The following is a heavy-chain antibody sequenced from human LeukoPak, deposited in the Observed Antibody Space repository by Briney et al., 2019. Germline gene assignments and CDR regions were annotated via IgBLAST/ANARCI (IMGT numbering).Heavy chain of an antibody. V-gene: IGHV3-30*04. CDR3: AEGRFQH. CDR2: ISYDGSNK. Sequence: GRSLRLSCAASGFTFSSYAMHWVCQAPGKGLEWVAVISYDGSNKYYADSVKGRFTISRDNSKNTLYLQMNSLRAEDTAVYYCAEGRFQHWGQGTLVTVSS. D-gene: IGHD2-15*01. J-gene: IGHJ1*01. CDR1: GFTFSSYA.